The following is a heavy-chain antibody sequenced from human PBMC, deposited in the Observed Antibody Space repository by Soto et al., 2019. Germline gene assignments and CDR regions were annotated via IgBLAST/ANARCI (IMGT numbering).Heavy chain of an antibody. D-gene: IGHD6-6*01. CDR3: ARGEPYSSSSHVYYYYGMDV. Sequence: APGQGLEWMGGIIPIFGTANYAQKFQGRVTITADESTSTAYMELSSLRSEDTAVYYCARGEPYSSSSHVYYYYGMDVWGQGTTVTVSS. CDR2: IIPIFGTA. J-gene: IGHJ6*02. V-gene: IGHV1-69*01.